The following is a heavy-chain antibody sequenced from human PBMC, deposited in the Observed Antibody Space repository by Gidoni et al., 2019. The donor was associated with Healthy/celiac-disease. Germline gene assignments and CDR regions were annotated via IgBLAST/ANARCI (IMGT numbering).Heavy chain of an antibody. CDR2: ISGSGGST. D-gene: IGHD3-3*01. J-gene: IGHJ4*02. CDR3: AKLGKWAVTNQWIDY. V-gene: IGHV3-23*01. Sequence: EVQLLESGGGLVQPGGSLRLSCAASGFTFSSYAMSGVRQAPGKGLEWVSAISGSGGSTYYADSVKGRFTISRDNSKNTLYLQMNSLRAEDTAVYYCAKLGKWAVTNQWIDYWGQGTLVTVSS. CDR1: GFTFSSYA.